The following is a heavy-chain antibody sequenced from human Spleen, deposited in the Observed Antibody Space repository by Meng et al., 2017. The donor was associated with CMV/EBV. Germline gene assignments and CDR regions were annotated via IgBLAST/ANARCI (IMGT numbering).Heavy chain of an antibody. Sequence: GESLKISCAASGFTFSSYAMSWVRQAPGKGLEWVSVIYSGDSSTYFADSVKGRFTISRDNSKNTLYLQMNSLRAEDTAVYYCAKVVTINWFDPWGQGTLVTVSS. CDR1: GFTFSSYA. D-gene: IGHD2-21*02. CDR2: IYSGDSST. J-gene: IGHJ5*02. CDR3: AKVVTINWFDP. V-gene: IGHV3-23*03.